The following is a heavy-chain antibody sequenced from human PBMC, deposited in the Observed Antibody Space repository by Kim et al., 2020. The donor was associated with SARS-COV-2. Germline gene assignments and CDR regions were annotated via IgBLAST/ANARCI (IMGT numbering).Heavy chain of an antibody. Sequence: GGSLRLSCAASGFTFSSYGMHWVRQAPGKGLEWVAVISYDGSNKYYADSVKGRFTISRDNSKNTLYLQMNSLRAEDTAVYYCAKDYPNYDFWSYGMDVWGQGTTVTVSS. J-gene: IGHJ6*02. V-gene: IGHV3-30*18. CDR2: ISYDGSNK. CDR3: AKDYPNYDFWSYGMDV. D-gene: IGHD3-3*01. CDR1: GFTFSSYG.